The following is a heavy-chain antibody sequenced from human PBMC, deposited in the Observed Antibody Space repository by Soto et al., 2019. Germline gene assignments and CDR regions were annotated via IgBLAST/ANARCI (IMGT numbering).Heavy chain of an antibody. CDR3: AKLPSGVSGYQLLFDY. Sequence: EVQLLESGGGLVQPGGSLRLSCAASGFTFSSYAMSWVRQAPGKGLEWVSAISGSGGSTYYADSVKGRFSISRDNSKNTLYLQMNSLRAEDTAVYYCAKLPSGVSGYQLLFDYWGQGTLVTVSS. J-gene: IGHJ4*02. CDR2: ISGSGGST. V-gene: IGHV3-23*01. CDR1: GFTFSSYA. D-gene: IGHD2-2*01.